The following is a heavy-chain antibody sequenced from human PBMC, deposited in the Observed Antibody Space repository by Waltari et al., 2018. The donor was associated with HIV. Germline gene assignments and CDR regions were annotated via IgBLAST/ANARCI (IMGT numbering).Heavy chain of an antibody. Sequence: QVQLQESGPGLVKPSETLALTCTVSGGSVRSGGYYWNWIRQSPGKGLEWIGYIYYRGTTNHNPSLKSRVTISIDTSKNQFSLNLNSVTSADTAVYYCARSHCGGDCYWPQVYSFDYWGQGSLVTVPS. CDR2: IYYRGTT. V-gene: IGHV4-61*08. CDR1: GGSVRSGGYY. D-gene: IGHD2-21*02. J-gene: IGHJ4*02. CDR3: ARSHCGGDCYWPQVYSFDY.